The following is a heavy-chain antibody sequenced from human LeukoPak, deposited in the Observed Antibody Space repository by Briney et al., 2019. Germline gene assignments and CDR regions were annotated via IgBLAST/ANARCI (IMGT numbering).Heavy chain of an antibody. Sequence: ESLKISCKGSGYSSTSYWIGWVRQMPGKGLEWMGIIYPGDSDTRYSPSFQGQVTISADNSISTAYLQWSSLKASDTAMYYCARGGRVAAAGTSPARYWGQGTLVTVSS. CDR2: IYPGDSDT. V-gene: IGHV5-51*01. D-gene: IGHD6-13*01. J-gene: IGHJ4*02. CDR1: GYSSTSYW. CDR3: ARGGRVAAAGTSPARY.